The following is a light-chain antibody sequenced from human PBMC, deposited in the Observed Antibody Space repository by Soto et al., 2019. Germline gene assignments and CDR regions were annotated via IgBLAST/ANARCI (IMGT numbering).Light chain of an antibody. Sequence: AIRMTQSPSSFSASTGDRVTITCRASQGISSYLAWYQQKPGKAPKLLIYAASTLQSGVPSRFSGSGSETDFTLTISCLQSEDFATYYCQHYYRYPRTFGQGTKVEIK. CDR3: QHYYRYPRT. J-gene: IGKJ1*01. CDR2: AAS. CDR1: QGISSY. V-gene: IGKV1-8*01.